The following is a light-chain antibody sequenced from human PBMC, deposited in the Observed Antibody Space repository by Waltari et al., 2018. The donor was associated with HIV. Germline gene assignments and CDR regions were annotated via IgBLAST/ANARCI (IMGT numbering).Light chain of an antibody. J-gene: IGKJ2*03. CDR1: QRISTW. V-gene: IGKV1-5*03. CDR2: KVS. CDR3: QQYNSYLYS. Sequence: DIQMTQSPSTLTASVGDRVHITCRASQRISTWLAWYQQKAGKAPKLLMYKVSSLESGVPSRFSGRGSETEFTLTISSVQPDDAATYYCQQYNSYLYSFGQGTKLEIK.